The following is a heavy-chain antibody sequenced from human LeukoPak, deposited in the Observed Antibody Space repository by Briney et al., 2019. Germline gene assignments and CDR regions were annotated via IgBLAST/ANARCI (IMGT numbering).Heavy chain of an antibody. CDR1: GFTFSSYS. D-gene: IGHD4-17*01. CDR3: ARDRYGDPTQEYFQH. J-gene: IGHJ1*01. V-gene: IGHV3-48*01. CDR2: ISGSSSTI. Sequence: GGSLRLSCAASGFTFSSYSMNWVRQAPGKGLEWVSYISGSSSTIYYADSVKGRFTISRDNAKNSLYLQMNSLRAEGTAVYYCARDRYGDPTQEYFQHWGQGTLVTVSS.